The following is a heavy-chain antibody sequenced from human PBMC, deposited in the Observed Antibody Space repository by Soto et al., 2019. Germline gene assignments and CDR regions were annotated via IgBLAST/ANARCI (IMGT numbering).Heavy chain of an antibody. V-gene: IGHV4-39*01. CDR3: ARLGSGMRDSRSSPPSHGMDV. D-gene: IGHD6-6*01. Sequence: PSETLSLTCTVSGGSISSSSYYWGWIRQPPGKGLEWIGSIYYSGSTYYNPSLKSRVTISVDTSKNQFSLKLSSVTAADTAVYYCARLGSGMRDSRSSPPSHGMDVWGQGTTVTVS. J-gene: IGHJ6*02. CDR2: IYYSGST. CDR1: GGSISSSSYY.